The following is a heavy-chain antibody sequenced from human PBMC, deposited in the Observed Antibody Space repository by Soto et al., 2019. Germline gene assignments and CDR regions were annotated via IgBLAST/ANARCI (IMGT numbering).Heavy chain of an antibody. J-gene: IGHJ4*02. CDR3: VREFKKPGVRNYFDS. D-gene: IGHD3-3*01. V-gene: IGHV1-8*01. Sequence: GASVKVSCKASGYTFTSYDINWVRQATGQGLEWMGWMNPNSGNTGYAQKFQGRVTMTRNTSISTAYMELSSLRSEDTAVYYCVREFKKPGVRNYFDSWGQGTLVTVS. CDR1: GYTFTSYD. CDR2: MNPNSGNT.